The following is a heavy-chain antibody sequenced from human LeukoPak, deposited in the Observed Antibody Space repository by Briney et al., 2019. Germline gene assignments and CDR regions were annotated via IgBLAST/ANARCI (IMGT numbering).Heavy chain of an antibody. J-gene: IGHJ4*02. Sequence: ASVKVSCKVSGSTLSKLSVHWVRQAPGKGLEWMGGFDPEDNSIIYAQKFQGRVAMSEGTSRDTTFMELNSLTSDDTAIYYCTFHRLSFLNYFESWGQGTLVIVSS. D-gene: IGHD2/OR15-2a*01. CDR1: GSTLSKLS. V-gene: IGHV1-24*01. CDR2: FDPEDNSI. CDR3: TFHRLSFLNYFES.